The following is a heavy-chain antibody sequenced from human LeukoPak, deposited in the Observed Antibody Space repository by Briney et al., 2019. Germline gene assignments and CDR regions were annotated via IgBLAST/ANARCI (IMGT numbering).Heavy chain of an antibody. CDR3: ASSDWYHYFDY. D-gene: IGHD2-21*02. V-gene: IGHV3-74*01. J-gene: IGHJ4*02. Sequence: PGGSLRLSCAAAGFTFSAYWMHWVRQAPGKGLVWVSHINLDGTTTNYADSVKGRFTISRDNAKNTLYLQMNSLRAEDTGVYYCASSDWYHYFDYWGQGTLVTVSS. CDR2: INLDGTTT. CDR1: GFTFSAYW.